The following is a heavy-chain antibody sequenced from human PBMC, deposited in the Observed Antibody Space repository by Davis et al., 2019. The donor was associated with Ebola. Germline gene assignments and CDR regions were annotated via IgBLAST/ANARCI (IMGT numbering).Heavy chain of an antibody. CDR3: AHLTYSSGWLTFDD. J-gene: IGHJ4*02. D-gene: IGHD6-19*01. Sequence: SGPTLVTPTQTLTLTCTFSGFSLSTSGMCVNWIRQPPGKALEWLARMDWDDDKYYNTSLRTRLTITKDTSKNQVVLTMTNMDPVDTATYYCAHLTYSSGWLTFDDWGQGTLVTVSS. CDR1: GFSLSTSGMC. V-gene: IGHV2-70*12. CDR2: MDWDDDK.